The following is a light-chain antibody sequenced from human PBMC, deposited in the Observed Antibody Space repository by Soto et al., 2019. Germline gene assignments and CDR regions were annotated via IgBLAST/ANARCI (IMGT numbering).Light chain of an antibody. CDR3: KQYNNWPPT. J-gene: IGKJ1*01. CDR2: GAS. V-gene: IGKV3D-15*01. CDR1: QSVSGN. Sequence: EIVMTQSPATLSVSPGERATLSCRASQSVSGNLAWYQQKPGQAPRLLIYGASTRATGIPARFSGSGSGTTFNLTLSSLQSEDFAIYSCKQYNNWPPTFGQGTKVEIK.